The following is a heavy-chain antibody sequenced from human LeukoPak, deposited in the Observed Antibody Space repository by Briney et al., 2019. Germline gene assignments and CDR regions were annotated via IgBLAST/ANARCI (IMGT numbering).Heavy chain of an antibody. V-gene: IGHV4-38-2*02. D-gene: IGHD5-24*01. CDR2: IYHSGRT. CDR1: GDSIRSDYF. Sequence: SETLSLTCTVSGDSIRSDYFWGWIRQPPGKGLEWIGSIYHSGRTYYNPSLKNRVTISVDTSKNQFSLKLTSVTAADTAVYYCARHGVATMRRVDVWGKGTTVTVSS. CDR3: ARHGVATMRRVDV. J-gene: IGHJ6*04.